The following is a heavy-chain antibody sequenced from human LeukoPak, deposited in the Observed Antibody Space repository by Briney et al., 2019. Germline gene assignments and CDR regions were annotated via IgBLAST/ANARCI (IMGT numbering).Heavy chain of an antibody. Sequence: GGSLRLSCAASGFTFSSYAMHWVRQAPGKGLEWVAVISYDGSNKYYADSVKGRFTISRDNSKNTLYLQMNSLRAEDTAVYYCARDPIVHSSGWVEDYWGQGTLVTVSS. V-gene: IGHV3-30-3*01. J-gene: IGHJ4*02. CDR3: ARDPIVHSSGWVEDY. CDR1: GFTFSSYA. CDR2: ISYDGSNK. D-gene: IGHD6-19*01.